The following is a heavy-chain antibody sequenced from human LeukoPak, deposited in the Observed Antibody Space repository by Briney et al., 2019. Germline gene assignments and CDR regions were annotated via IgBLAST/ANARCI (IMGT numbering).Heavy chain of an antibody. V-gene: IGHV4-39*01. CDR2: IYYTGSA. D-gene: IGHD5-18*01. J-gene: IGHJ4*02. Sequence: PSETLTLTCTVSGGSISSSSYYWGWIRQPPGKGLVWIGSIYYTGSAYYNPSLKSRVTMSVDTSKNQFSLRLSSVTAADTAVYSCARHPERYSYFDYWGQGTLVTVSS. CDR1: GGSISSSSYY. CDR3: ARHPERYSYFDY.